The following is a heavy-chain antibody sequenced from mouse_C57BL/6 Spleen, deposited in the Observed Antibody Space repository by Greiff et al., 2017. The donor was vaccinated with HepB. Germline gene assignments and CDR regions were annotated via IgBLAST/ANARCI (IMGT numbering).Heavy chain of an antibody. CDR3: AMGCDYDCSSYWYVDV. CDR2: IHPSDSDT. V-gene: IGHV1-74*01. D-gene: IGHD1-1*01. Sequence: VQLQQSGAELVKPGASVKVSCKASGYTFTSYWMHWVKQRPGQGLAWIGRIHPSDSDTNYNQKFKGKATLTVDKSSSTAYMQRSSLTSEDSAVYYCAMGCDYDCSSYWYVDVGGTGTTVTVAA. CDR1: GYTFTSYW. J-gene: IGHJ1*03.